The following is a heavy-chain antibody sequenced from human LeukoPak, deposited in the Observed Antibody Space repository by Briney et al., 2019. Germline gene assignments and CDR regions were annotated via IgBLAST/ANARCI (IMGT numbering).Heavy chain of an antibody. D-gene: IGHD2-15*01. CDR3: VRGGPSTWS. Sequence: GGSLRLSCAVTGFTFKLYWMHWVRQAPGKGPVWVSRINDDGSDTTYADSVKGRFTISRDDAKNMLFLQMNSLRAEDTAVYYCVRGGPSTWSWGQGTLVTVSS. J-gene: IGHJ5*02. V-gene: IGHV3-74*01. CDR1: GFTFKLYW. CDR2: INDDGSDT.